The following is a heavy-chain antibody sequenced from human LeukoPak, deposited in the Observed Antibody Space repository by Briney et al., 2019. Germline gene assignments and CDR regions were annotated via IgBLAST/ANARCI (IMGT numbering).Heavy chain of an antibody. CDR3: ARDVPPYSVSPWGLDV. D-gene: IGHD5/OR15-5a*01. CDR2: IYRDGET. J-gene: IGHJ6*02. CDR1: GFTVSRTY. Sequence: PRGSLRLSCAASGFTVSRTYMSWVRQAPGKGLEWVSIIYRDGETHYADSVKGRFTISRDNSKNTVDLQMNSLRAEDSALYYCARDVPPYSVSPWGLDVWGQGTTVIVSS. V-gene: IGHV3-66*01.